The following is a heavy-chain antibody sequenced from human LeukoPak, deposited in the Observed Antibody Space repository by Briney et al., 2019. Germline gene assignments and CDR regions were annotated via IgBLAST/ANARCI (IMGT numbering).Heavy chain of an antibody. D-gene: IGHD2-15*01. CDR3: VKAPTWSAPFDF. J-gene: IGHJ3*01. CDR2: ISSGSSAI. V-gene: IGHV3-48*01. CDR1: GFDFSTNR. Sequence: GGSLRLSCAASGFDFSTNRMNWVRQAPGTGLEWVAYISSGSSAIYYADSVKGRSTISRDNAENSLYLQMNSLRVEDTAVYYCVKAPTWSAPFDFWGQGTMVTVSS.